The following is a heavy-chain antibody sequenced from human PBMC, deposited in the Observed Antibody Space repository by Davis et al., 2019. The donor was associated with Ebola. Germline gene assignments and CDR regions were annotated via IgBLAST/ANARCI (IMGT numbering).Heavy chain of an antibody. CDR2: ISTTGTYT. D-gene: IGHD4-23*01. V-gene: IGHV3-21*01. Sequence: GGSLRLSCVASGVSFSLYSMNWVRQAPGKGLEWVASISTTGTYTHYPDSLKGRFTISRDNAKNSLYLRMNSLRDEDTAVYYCATYHDGRSWTYYTMDVWGQGTTVTVPS. J-gene: IGHJ6*02. CDR1: GVSFSLYS. CDR3: ATYHDGRSWTYYTMDV.